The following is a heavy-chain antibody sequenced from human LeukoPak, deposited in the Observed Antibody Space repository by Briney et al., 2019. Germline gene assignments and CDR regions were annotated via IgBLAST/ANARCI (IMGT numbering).Heavy chain of an antibody. J-gene: IGHJ6*02. CDR2: IIPIFGTA. CDR1: GYTFTSYA. D-gene: IGHD3-10*01. V-gene: IGHV1-69*13. CDR3: ASSVITMVRGVMTAYYYYGMDV. Sequence: ASVKVSCKASGYTFTSYAMHWVRQAPGQRLEWMGGIIPIFGTANYAQKFQGRVTITADESTSTAYMELSSLRSEDTAVYYCASSVITMVRGVMTAYYYYGMDVWGQGTTVTVSS.